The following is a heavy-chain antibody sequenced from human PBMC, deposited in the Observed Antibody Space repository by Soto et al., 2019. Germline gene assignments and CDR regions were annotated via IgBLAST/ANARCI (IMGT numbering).Heavy chain of an antibody. CDR2: ISGSGGTT. CDR3: AKRYSSGPPRVFDY. J-gene: IGHJ4*02. Sequence: GGSLRLSCAASGFTFSSYAMNWVRQAPGKGLERVSVISGSGGTTYYADSVKGRFTISRDNSKNTLYLQMNSLRAEDTAVYYCAKRYSSGPPRVFDYWGQGTLVTVSS. D-gene: IGHD2-15*01. CDR1: GFTFSSYA. V-gene: IGHV3-23*01.